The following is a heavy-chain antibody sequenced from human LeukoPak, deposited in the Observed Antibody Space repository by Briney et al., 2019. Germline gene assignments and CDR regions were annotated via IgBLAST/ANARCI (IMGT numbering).Heavy chain of an antibody. CDR2: IKSKSDGGTT. V-gene: IGHV3-15*01. J-gene: IGHJ4*02. CDR3: ATEYYGAYNF. CDR1: GFTFNNAW. Sequence: GGSLRLSCSASGFTFNNAWMSWVRQAPGKGLEWVGRIKSKSDGGTTDYAAPVKGRFTISRDDSKNTLYLQMNSLKTEDTAVYFCATEYYGAYNFWGQETLVTVSS. D-gene: IGHD4-17*01.